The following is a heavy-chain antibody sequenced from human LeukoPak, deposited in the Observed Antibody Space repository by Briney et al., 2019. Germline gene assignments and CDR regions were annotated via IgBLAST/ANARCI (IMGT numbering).Heavy chain of an antibody. CDR1: GYTFTGYY. D-gene: IGHD6-13*01. V-gene: IGHV1-2*02. CDR2: INPNSGGT. Sequence: ASVKVSCKASGYTFTGYYMHWVRQAPGQGLEWMGWINPNSGGTNYAQKFQGRVTMTRDTSISTAYMELSRLRSDDTAVYYCARSSIAAAGNFEDWFDPWGRGTLVTVSS. CDR3: ARSSIAAAGNFEDWFDP. J-gene: IGHJ5*02.